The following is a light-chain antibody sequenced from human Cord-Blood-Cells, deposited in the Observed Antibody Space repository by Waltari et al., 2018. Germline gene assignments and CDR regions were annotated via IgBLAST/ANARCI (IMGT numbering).Light chain of an antibody. CDR3: SSYTSSSTLEV. J-gene: IGLJ1*01. Sequence: QSALTQPASVSGSPGQSITISCTGTSRDVGGYNYFSWYQQPPGKAPKLMIYDVSNRPSGVSNRFSGSKSGNTASLTISGLQAEDEADYYCSSYTSSSTLEVFGTGTKVTVL. CDR1: SRDVGGYNY. V-gene: IGLV2-14*01. CDR2: DVS.